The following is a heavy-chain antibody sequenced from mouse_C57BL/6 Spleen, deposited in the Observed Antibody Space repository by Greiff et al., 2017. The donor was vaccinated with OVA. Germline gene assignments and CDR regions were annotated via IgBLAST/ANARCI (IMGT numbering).Heavy chain of an antibody. J-gene: IGHJ4*01. Sequence: EVQLQQSGPELVKPGASVKISCKASGYSFTDYNMNWVKQSHGKSLEWIGVINPNYGTTSYNQKFKGKATLTVDQSSSTAYMQLNSLTSEDSAVYYCASYYYGSSYYYAMDYWGQGTSVTVSS. CDR2: INPNYGTT. CDR3: ASYYYGSSYYYAMDY. V-gene: IGHV1-39*01. D-gene: IGHD1-1*01. CDR1: GYSFTDYN.